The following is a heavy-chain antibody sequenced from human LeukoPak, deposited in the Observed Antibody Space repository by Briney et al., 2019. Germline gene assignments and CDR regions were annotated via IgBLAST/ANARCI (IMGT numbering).Heavy chain of an antibody. Sequence: GGSLRLSCAASGFTFDDYAMHWVRQAPGKGLEWVSGISWNSGSIGYADSVKGRFTISRDNSKNTLYLQMNSLRAEDTAVYYCARGPSGYHNTGGQGTLVTVSS. D-gene: IGHD5-12*01. CDR2: ISWNSGSI. CDR1: GFTFDDYA. V-gene: IGHV3-9*01. CDR3: ARGPSGYHNT. J-gene: IGHJ4*02.